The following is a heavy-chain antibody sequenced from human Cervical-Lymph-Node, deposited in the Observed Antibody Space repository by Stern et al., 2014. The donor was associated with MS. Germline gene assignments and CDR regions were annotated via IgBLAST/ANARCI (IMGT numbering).Heavy chain of an antibody. CDR2: IKLDGSEQ. CDR3: AREMPTSTGFDY. Sequence: VQLVQSGGGLAQPGGSLRLSCVASGFIFSRYGMSWVRQAPGKGLEWGANIKLDGSEQHYVDSVKGRFIISRDNAKTSLFLQMNSLRAEDTAVYYCAREMPTSTGFDYWGQGSLVTVSS. D-gene: IGHD2-2*01. V-gene: IGHV3-7*01. J-gene: IGHJ4*02. CDR1: GFIFSRYG.